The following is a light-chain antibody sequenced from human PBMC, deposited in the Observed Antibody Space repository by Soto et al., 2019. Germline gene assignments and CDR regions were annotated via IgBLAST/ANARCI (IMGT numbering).Light chain of an antibody. Sequence: QPVLTQPPSASGTPGQRVTISCSGSSSNIGGNAVNWYQQLPGTAPKLLMYSNNQRPSGVPDRFSGSKSGSSASLAISGLQSEDEADYYCAAWDDSLNVVVFGGGTKLTVL. CDR3: AAWDDSLNVVV. V-gene: IGLV1-44*01. CDR1: SSNIGGNA. CDR2: SNN. J-gene: IGLJ2*01.